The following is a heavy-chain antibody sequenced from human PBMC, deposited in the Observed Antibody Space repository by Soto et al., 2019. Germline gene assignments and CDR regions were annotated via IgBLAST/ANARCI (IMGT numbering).Heavy chain of an antibody. CDR3: AKDLDITGTTMDY. J-gene: IGHJ4*02. CDR2: ISGSGGST. CDR1: GFTFSSYA. D-gene: IGHD1-20*01. V-gene: IGHV3-23*01. Sequence: PGGSLRLSCAASGFTFSSYAMSWVRQAPGKWLEWVSAISGSGGSTYYADSVKGWFTISRDNSKNTLYLQMNSLRAEDTAVYYCAKDLDITGTTMDYWGQGTLVTVSS.